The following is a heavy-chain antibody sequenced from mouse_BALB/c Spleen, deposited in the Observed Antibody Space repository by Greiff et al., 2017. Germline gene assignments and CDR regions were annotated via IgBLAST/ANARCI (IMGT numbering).Heavy chain of an antibody. CDR3: ARDGYDGAMDY. V-gene: IGHV5-4*02. J-gene: IGHJ4*01. D-gene: IGHD2-2*01. CDR1: GFTFSDYY. CDR2: ISDGGSYT. Sequence: EVKLMESGGGLVKPGGSLNLSCAASGFTFSDYYMYWVRQTPEKRLEWVATISDGGSYTYYPDSVKGRFTISRDNAKNNLYLQMSSLKSEDTAMYYCARDGYDGAMDYWGQGTSVTVSS.